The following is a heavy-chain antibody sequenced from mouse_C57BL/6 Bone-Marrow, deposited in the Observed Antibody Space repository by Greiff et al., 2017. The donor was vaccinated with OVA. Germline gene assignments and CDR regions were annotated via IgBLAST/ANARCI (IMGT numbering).Heavy chain of an antibody. D-gene: IGHD2-5*01. V-gene: IGHV3-6*01. CDR2: ISYDGSN. CDR1: GYSITSGYY. J-gene: IGHJ2*01. CDR3: ARMEYYSNYNY. Sequence: VQLKESGPGLVKPSQSLSLTCSVTGYSITSGYYWNWIRQFPGNKLEWMGYISYDGSNNYNPSLKNRISITRDTSKNQFFLKLNSVTTEDTATYYCARMEYYSNYNYWGQGTTLTVSS.